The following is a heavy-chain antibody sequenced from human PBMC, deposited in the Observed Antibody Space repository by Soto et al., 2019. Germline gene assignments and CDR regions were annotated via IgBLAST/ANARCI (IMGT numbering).Heavy chain of an antibody. CDR1: GGTFSSYA. D-gene: IGHD4-17*01. CDR2: IIPIFGTA. CDR3: ARDGDYGDYDTRWKTFDYYYGMDV. J-gene: IGHJ6*02. Sequence: QVQLVQSGAEVKKPGSSVKVSCKASGGTFSSYAISWVRQAPGQGLEWMGGIIPIFGTANHAQKFQGRVTITADESTSTAYMELSSLRSEDTAVYYCARDGDYGDYDTRWKTFDYYYGMDVWGQGTTVTVSS. V-gene: IGHV1-69*01.